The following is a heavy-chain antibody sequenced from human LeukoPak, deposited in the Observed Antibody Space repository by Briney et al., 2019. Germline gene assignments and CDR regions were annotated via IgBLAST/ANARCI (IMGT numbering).Heavy chain of an antibody. CDR2: ISSSSSTI. V-gene: IGHV3-48*01. D-gene: IGHD6-13*01. Sequence: PGGSLRLSCAASGFSFSSYEMNWVRQAPGKGLEWVSYISSSSSTIYYADSVKGRFTISRDNAKNSLYLQMNSLRAEDTAVYYCARDSYSSSWYFNWGQGTLVTVSS. CDR3: ARDSYSSSWYFN. CDR1: GFSFSSYE. J-gene: IGHJ4*02.